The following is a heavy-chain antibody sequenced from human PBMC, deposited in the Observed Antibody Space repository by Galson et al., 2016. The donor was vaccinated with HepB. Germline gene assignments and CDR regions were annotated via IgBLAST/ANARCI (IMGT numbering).Heavy chain of an antibody. D-gene: IGHD3-10*01. V-gene: IGHV3-23*01. CDR3: AKERGSGLTMVRGVLDPFDI. Sequence: SLRLSCAGSGFIFSTYAMNWVRQAPGKGLEWVSSIRGSGGGIDSADSVKGRFTISRDNSKNTLYLQMSSLRAEDTAVYYCAKERGSGLTMVRGVLDPFDIWGQGTLVTVSS. CDR2: IRGSGGGI. CDR1: GFIFSTYA. J-gene: IGHJ3*02.